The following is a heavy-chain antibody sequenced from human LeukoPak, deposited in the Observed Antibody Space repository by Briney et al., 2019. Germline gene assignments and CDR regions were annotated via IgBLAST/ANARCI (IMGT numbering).Heavy chain of an antibody. CDR1: GFSFSVYW. CDR3: ARAGRKSRGVDIVRKKETGYYYYLDV. Sequence: GGSLRLSCAASGFSFSVYWMHWVRQAPGKGLEWVSYISSSGSTIYYADSVKGRFTISRDNAKNSLYLQMNSLRAEDTAVYYCARAGRKSRGVDIVRKKETGYYYYLDVWGKGTTVTVSS. V-gene: IGHV3-48*04. D-gene: IGHD2-15*01. CDR2: ISSSGSTI. J-gene: IGHJ6*03.